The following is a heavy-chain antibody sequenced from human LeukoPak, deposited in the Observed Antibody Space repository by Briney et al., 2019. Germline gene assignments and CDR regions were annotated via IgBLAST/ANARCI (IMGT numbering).Heavy chain of an antibody. Sequence: ASVKVSCKASGYTFTGYYIHWVRQAPGQGLEWMGWIITNSGATNYAQNFQGRVTMTRDTSISTAYMELNRLTSDDTAVYYCARQLGATSRDYWGQGNLVSVSS. V-gene: IGHV1-2*02. CDR2: IITNSGAT. CDR3: ARQLGATSRDY. J-gene: IGHJ4*02. D-gene: IGHD1-26*01. CDR1: GYTFTGYY.